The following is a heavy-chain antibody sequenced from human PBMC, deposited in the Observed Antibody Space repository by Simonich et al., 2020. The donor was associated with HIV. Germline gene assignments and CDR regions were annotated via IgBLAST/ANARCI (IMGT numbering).Heavy chain of an antibody. CDR3: ARLTVYSYGTYYFDY. CDR1: GYSVSSAYY. J-gene: IGHJ4*02. Sequence: QVQLQESGPGLVKPSETLSLTCAVSGYSVSSAYYWSWTRQPPGKGLEWIGNYPQGSSHYTPSLKSRLTISVDTSKKQFSLKVRSVTVADTALYYCARLTVYSYGTYYFDYWGQGTLVTVSS. V-gene: IGHV4-38-2*01. D-gene: IGHD5-18*01. CDR2: YPQGSS.